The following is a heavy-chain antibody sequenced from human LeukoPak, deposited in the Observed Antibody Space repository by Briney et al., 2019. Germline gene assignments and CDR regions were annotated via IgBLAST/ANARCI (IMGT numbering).Heavy chain of an antibody. J-gene: IGHJ4*02. Sequence: GGSLRLSCAASGFTFSSYAMSWVRQAPGKGLEGVSAISGRGGSTYYADSVKGRFTISRDNSKNTLYLQMNSLRAEDKAVYYCAKDRGPLDGDYYFDYWGQGTLVTVSS. V-gene: IGHV3-23*01. D-gene: IGHD3-9*01. CDR1: GFTFSSYA. CDR2: ISGRGGST. CDR3: AKDRGPLDGDYYFDY.